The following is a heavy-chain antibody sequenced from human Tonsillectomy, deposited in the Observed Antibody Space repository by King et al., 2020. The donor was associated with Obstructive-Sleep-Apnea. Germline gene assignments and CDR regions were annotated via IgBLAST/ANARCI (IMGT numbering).Heavy chain of an antibody. J-gene: IGHJ5*01. V-gene: IGHV3-30*18. CDR1: GFTFSNFG. Sequence: VQLVESGGGVVQPGRSLRLSCAASGFTFSNFGMHWVRQAPGKGLEWVTVISYDGTYKYYADSVKGRFTISRDTSKNTLYLQMNSLRAEDTAVYYCAKTPSQGFTSWCDSWVQGTLVTVSS. D-gene: IGHD3-10*01. CDR2: ISYDGTYK. CDR3: AKTPSQGFTSWCDS.